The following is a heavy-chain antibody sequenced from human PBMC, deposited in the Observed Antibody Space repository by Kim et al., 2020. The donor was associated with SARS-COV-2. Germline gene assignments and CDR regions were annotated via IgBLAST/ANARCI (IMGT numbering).Heavy chain of an antibody. CDR3: ARGRAGVVPSPILGIGPHYDYYAMDV. CDR1: GGSFSGYH. Sequence: SETLSLPCAVYGGSFSGYHWSWIRRPPGKGLEWIGEIYHSGSTNYNPSLKSRVTISVDTSKNQFSLKLSSVTAADTAVYYCARGRAGVVPSPILGIGPHYDYYAMDVWGQGTTVTVSS. J-gene: IGHJ6*02. D-gene: IGHD2-2*02. V-gene: IGHV4-34*01. CDR2: IYHSGST.